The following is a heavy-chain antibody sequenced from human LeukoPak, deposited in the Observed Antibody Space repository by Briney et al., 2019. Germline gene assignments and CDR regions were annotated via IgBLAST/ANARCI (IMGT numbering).Heavy chain of an antibody. D-gene: IGHD6-13*01. CDR1: GYTFTSYY. J-gene: IGHJ4*02. CDR2: INPSGGST. V-gene: IGHV1-46*01. Sequence: ASVKVSCKASGYTFTSYYMHWVRQAPGQGLEWMGIINPSGGSTSYAQKFQGRVTMTRDTSASTVYMELSSLRSEDTAVYYCARWIAAAGTDYWGQGTLVTVSS. CDR3: ARWIAAAGTDY.